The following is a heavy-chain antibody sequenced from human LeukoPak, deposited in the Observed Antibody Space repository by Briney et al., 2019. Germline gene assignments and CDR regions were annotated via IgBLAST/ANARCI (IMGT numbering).Heavy chain of an antibody. CDR1: GYTFIDYY. D-gene: IGHD2-15*01. Sequence: ASGKVSCKASGYTFIDYYLQWVRQAPGQGLEWMGWIKPNSGGTEYVQKFQGRVTMTRDTSINTAYMELSRLRSDDTAVSYCARDHCSAGGCYENYYYGMDVWGQGTTVIVSS. CDR3: ARDHCSAGGCYENYYYGMDV. V-gene: IGHV1-2*02. J-gene: IGHJ6*02. CDR2: IKPNSGGT.